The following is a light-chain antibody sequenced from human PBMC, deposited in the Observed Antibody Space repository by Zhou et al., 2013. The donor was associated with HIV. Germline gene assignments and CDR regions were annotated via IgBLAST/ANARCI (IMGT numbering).Light chain of an antibody. J-gene: IGKJ2*01. CDR1: QSVSSY. CDR3: QQYGRT. V-gene: IGKV3-11*01. CDR2: DAS. Sequence: EIVLTQSPATLSLSPGERATLSCRASQSVSSYLAWYQQKPGQAPRLLIYDASNRATGIPARFSGSGSGTDFTLTISSLEPEDFAVYYCQQYGRTFGQGTKLEI.